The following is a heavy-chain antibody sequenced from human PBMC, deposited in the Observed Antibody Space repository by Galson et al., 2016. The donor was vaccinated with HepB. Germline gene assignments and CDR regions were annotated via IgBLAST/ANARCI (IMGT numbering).Heavy chain of an antibody. Sequence: SLRLSCAASGFTFSDHFMDWVRQAPGKGPEWVARIRSEASDYSTDYAASVKGRFTISRDDSKNSLFLQMNSLKTEDTALYFCVRDSRTHFYDFWGQGTQVTVSP. CDR2: IRSEASDYST. V-gene: IGHV3-72*01. CDR1: GFTFSDHF. J-gene: IGHJ4*02. D-gene: IGHD3-3*02. CDR3: VRDSRTHFYDF.